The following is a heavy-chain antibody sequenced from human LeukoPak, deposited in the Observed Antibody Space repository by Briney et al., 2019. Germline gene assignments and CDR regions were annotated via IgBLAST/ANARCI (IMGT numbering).Heavy chain of an antibody. V-gene: IGHV1-46*01. J-gene: IGHJ4*02. D-gene: IGHD2-15*01. Sequence: ASVKVSCKASGYSFTSYYMNWVRQAPGQGLEWMGVINPSGGDTSNAQKFQGRVTMARDTSTSTVFMELSSLRSEDTAVYYCARYCSGASCYGYWGQGTLVTVSS. CDR1: GYSFTSYY. CDR2: INPSGGDT. CDR3: ARYCSGASCYGY.